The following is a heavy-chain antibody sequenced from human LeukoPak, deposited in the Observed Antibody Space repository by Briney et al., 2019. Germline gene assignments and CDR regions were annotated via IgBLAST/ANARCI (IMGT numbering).Heavy chain of an antibody. J-gene: IGHJ4*02. D-gene: IGHD2-2*01. V-gene: IGHV4-59*01. CDR3: ARVYQSAEYYFDY. Sequence: PSETLSLTCTVSGGSIDSYYWSWIRQPPGKGLEWIGYIYYIGSTEYHPSLKSRVTISLDTSKNQFSLKLTSVTAADTAVYYCARVYQSAEYYFDYWGQGNLVSVSS. CDR2: IYYIGST. CDR1: GGSIDSYY.